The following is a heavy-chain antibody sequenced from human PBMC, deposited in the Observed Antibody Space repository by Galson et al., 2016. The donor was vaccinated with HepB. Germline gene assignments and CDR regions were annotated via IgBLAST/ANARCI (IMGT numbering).Heavy chain of an antibody. J-gene: IGHJ4*03. D-gene: IGHD3-22*01. CDR3: ARSGHRSGLPPKYSTPLFDF. Sequence: SVKVSCKASGYAFDLYGVSWVRQAPGHGFEWMGWISPHNGDKKFAQKFRGRLTMTTDTSTNTAYMELRRLRIDDSAVYFCARSGHRSGLPPKYSTPLFDFWGQGTLITVSS. CDR2: ISPHNGDK. V-gene: IGHV1-18*01. CDR1: GYAFDLYG.